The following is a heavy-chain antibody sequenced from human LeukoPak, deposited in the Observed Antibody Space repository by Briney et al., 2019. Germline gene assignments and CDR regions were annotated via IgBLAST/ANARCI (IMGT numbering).Heavy chain of an antibody. CDR3: ARQSAAAQYTNWFDP. CDR1: GCIFASFW. CDR2: IYPADSDT. D-gene: IGHD2-2*01. J-gene: IGHJ5*02. V-gene: IGHV5-51*01. Sequence: GASLQISCKGSGCIFASFWIGWVRQMPGKGLEWMGVIYPADSDTRYSPSFQGQVTISADKSTSTAYLQWSTLKASDTAIYYCARQSAAAQYTNWFDPWGQGTLVTVSS.